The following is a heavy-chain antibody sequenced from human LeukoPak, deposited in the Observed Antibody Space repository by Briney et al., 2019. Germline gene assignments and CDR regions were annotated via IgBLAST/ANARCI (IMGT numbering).Heavy chain of an antibody. CDR3: ANHVVGSGYYYGGYFRH. J-gene: IGHJ1*01. D-gene: IGHD3-22*01. CDR1: GFTFSSYG. Sequence: GGSLRLSCAASGFTFSSYGMHWVRQAPGKGLEWVAFIRYDGSNKYYADSVKGRFTISRDNSKNTLYLQMNSLRAEDTAVYYCANHVVGSGYYYGGYFRHWGQGTLVTVSS. V-gene: IGHV3-30*02. CDR2: IRYDGSNK.